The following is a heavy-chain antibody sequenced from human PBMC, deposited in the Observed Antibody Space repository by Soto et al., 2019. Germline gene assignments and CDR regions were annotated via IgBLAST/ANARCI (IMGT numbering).Heavy chain of an antibody. CDR2: IWHDGTNK. CDR1: GFTFSDYA. D-gene: IGHD4-17*01. J-gene: IGHJ4*02. CDR3: TRPALLVTTFDY. V-gene: IGHV3-33*01. Sequence: QEQLVESGGGVVQPGRSLRLSCAASGFTFSDYAMHWVRQAPGKGLEWVAVIWHDGTNKYYADSVKGRFTISRDNSKNTPYLQMNSLRAEDTAVYYCTRPALLVTTFDYWGQGILVTVSS.